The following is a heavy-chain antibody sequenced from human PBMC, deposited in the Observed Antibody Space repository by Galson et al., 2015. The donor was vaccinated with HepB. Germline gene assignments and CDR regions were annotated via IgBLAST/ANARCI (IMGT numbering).Heavy chain of an antibody. J-gene: IGHJ4*02. CDR1: GFTFSSYA. Sequence: SLRLSCAASGFTFSSYAMSWVRQAPGKGLEWVSAISGSGGSTYYADSVKGRFTISRDNSKNTLYLQMNSLRAEDTAVYYCAWGAYSSSWAYGAYWGQGTLVTVSS. CDR2: ISGSGGST. CDR3: AWGAYSSSWAYGAY. D-gene: IGHD6-13*01. V-gene: IGHV3-23*01.